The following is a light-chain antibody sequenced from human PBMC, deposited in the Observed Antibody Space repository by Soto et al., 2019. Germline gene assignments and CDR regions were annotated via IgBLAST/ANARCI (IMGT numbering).Light chain of an antibody. V-gene: IGKV3-11*01. J-gene: IGKJ5*01. Sequence: EVVLTQSPGTLSLSPGERATLSCRASQSVSSNLAWYQQRPGQAPRLLIYGASNRATGIPARFSGSGSGTDFALTHSSLEAEDFAVYYCLQRTDWPITFGQGTRLEIK. CDR3: LQRTDWPIT. CDR1: QSVSSN. CDR2: GAS.